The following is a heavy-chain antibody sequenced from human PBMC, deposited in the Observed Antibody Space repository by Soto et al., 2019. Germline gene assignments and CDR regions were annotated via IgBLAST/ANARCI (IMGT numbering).Heavy chain of an antibody. D-gene: IGHD2-15*01. J-gene: IGHJ4*02. CDR2: IYYSGST. CDR1: GGSISSSSYY. CDR3: ARLGRLLGYCSGGSCYSELIDY. Sequence: QLQLQESGPGLVKPSETLSLTCTVSGGSISSSSYYWGWIRQPPGKGLEWIGSIYYSGSTYYNPSLKSRVTISVDTSKNQFSLKLSSVTAADTAVYYCARLGRLLGYCSGGSCYSELIDYWGQGTLVTVSS. V-gene: IGHV4-39*01.